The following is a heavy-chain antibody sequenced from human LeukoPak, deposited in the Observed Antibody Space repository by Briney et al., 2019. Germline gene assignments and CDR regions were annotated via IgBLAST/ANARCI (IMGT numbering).Heavy chain of an antibody. CDR2: ISDRGDNT. CDR1: GFTFRTYS. D-gene: IGHD2-21*02. J-gene: IGHJ4*02. V-gene: IGHV3-23*01. CDR3: AKGSGDNDSVVFDY. Sequence: GGSLRLSCVASGFTFRTYSMSWVRQAPGKGLEWVSDISDRGDNTFYPDSLKGRFTISRDNSKNTLYLEMNSLRAEDTAVYYCAKGSGDNDSVVFDYWGQGSLFTVSS.